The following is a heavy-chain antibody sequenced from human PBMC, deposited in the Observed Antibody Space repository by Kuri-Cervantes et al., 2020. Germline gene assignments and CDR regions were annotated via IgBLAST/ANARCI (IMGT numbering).Heavy chain of an antibody. Sequence: WIRQPPGKGLEWMGIIYPGDSDTRYSPSFQGQVTISADKSISTAYLQWSSLKASDTAMYYCARRIAAAMVWDYWGQGTLVTVSS. D-gene: IGHD6-13*01. J-gene: IGHJ4*02. CDR2: IYPGDSDT. V-gene: IGHV5-51*01. CDR3: ARRIAAAMVWDY.